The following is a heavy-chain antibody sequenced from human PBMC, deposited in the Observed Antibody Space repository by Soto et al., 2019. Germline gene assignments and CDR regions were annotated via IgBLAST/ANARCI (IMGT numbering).Heavy chain of an antibody. CDR3: AKDLGDNVVVTAIPNLDY. CDR1: GFTFSSYG. V-gene: IGHV3-30*18. Sequence: GGSLRLSCAASGFTFSSYGMHWVRQAPGKGLEWVAVISYDGSNKYYADSVKGRFTISRDNSKNTLYLQMNSLRAEDTAVYYFAKDLGDNVVVTAIPNLDYWGQGTLVTVSS. CDR2: ISYDGSNK. D-gene: IGHD2-21*02. J-gene: IGHJ4*02.